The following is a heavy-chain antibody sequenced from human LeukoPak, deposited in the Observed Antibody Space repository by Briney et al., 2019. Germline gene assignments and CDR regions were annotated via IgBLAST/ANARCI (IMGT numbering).Heavy chain of an antibody. V-gene: IGHV3-21*01. D-gene: IGHD2-8*01. CDR2: ISSSSSYI. CDR1: GFTFTSYS. Sequence: GGSLRLSCAASGFTFTSYSMSWVRQAPGKGLEWVSSISSSSSYIYYADSVKGRFTISRDNAKNSLYLQMNGLRVEDTAVYYCARAPTYCTNGVCRNYMDVWGKGTTVTVSS. J-gene: IGHJ6*03. CDR3: ARAPTYCTNGVCRNYMDV.